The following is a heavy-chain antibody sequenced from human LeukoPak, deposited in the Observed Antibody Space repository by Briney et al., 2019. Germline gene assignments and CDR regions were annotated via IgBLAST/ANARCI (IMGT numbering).Heavy chain of an antibody. D-gene: IGHD2-2*01. J-gene: IGHJ4*01. CDR1: GGSFSGYY. CDR2: INHSGST. CDR3: ARAGGRRIVVVPAAMRAFDY. V-gene: IGHV4-34*01. Sequence: SETLSLTCAVYGGSFSGYYWSWIRQPPGKGLEWIGEINHSGSTNYNPSLKSRVTISVDTSKNQFSLKLSSVTAADTAVYYCARAGGRRIVVVPAAMRAFDYWDHGTLVTVSS.